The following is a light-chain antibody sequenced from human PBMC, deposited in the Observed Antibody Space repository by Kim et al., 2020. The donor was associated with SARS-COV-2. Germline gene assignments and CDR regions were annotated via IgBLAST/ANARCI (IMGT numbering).Light chain of an antibody. V-gene: IGKV1-NL1*01. J-gene: IGKJ4*01. Sequence: ASVGDRLTLPCRASQDISNSLAWYQQTPGKAPKLLLSATSKLERGVPSRFSGSGSGTTYTLTINSLQPEDFATYYCQQYYNPPLSFGGGTKVDIK. CDR3: QQYYNPPLS. CDR1: QDISNS. CDR2: ATS.